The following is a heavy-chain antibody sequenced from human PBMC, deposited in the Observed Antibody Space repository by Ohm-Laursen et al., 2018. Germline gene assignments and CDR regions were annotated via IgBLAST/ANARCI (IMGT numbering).Heavy chain of an antibody. V-gene: IGHV4-59*01. CDR3: ARADYSNYMYYFDY. Sequence: TLSLTCTVSGASISGYYWSWIRQPPGKGLEWIGYIYYSGSTNYNPSLKSRVTISVDTSKNQFSLKLSSVTAADTAVYYCARADYSNYMYYFDYWGQGTLVTVSS. CDR2: IYYSGST. J-gene: IGHJ4*02. CDR1: GASISGYY. D-gene: IGHD4-11*01.